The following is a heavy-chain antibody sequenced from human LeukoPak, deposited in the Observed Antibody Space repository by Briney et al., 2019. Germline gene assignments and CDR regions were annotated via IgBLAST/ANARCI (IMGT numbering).Heavy chain of an antibody. CDR1: GFTFSTYE. CDR3: AREASYSSSWATFDF. V-gene: IGHV3-48*03. D-gene: IGHD6-13*01. Sequence: TGGSLRLSCAASGFTFSTYEMNWVRQAPGKGLEWVSFISLSSTTIYYADSVKGRFTISRDNAKNSLYLQMNSLRAEDTAVYYCAREASYSSSWATFDFWGQGILVTVSS. CDR2: ISLSSTTI. J-gene: IGHJ4*02.